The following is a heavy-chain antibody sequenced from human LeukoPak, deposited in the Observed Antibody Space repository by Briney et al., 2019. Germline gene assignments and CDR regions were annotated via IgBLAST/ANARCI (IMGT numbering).Heavy chain of an antibody. Sequence: ASVKVSCKASGYTFTSYDINWVRQAPGQGLEWMGWMNPNSGNTGYAQKFQGRVTMTRNTSISTAYMELSSLRSEDTAVYYCARAFSPYYDYVWGSYRYRSFDYWGQGTLVTVSS. CDR1: GYTFTSYD. CDR2: MNPNSGNT. J-gene: IGHJ4*02. D-gene: IGHD3-16*02. CDR3: ARAFSPYYDYVWGSYRYRSFDY. V-gene: IGHV1-8*01.